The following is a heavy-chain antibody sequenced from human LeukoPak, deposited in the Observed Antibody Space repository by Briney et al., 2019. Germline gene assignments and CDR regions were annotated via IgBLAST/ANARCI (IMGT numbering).Heavy chain of an antibody. CDR1: GFTFGDYA. J-gene: IGHJ4*02. CDR3: ASSRYDSSGYYGIIGY. CDR2: ISRSSNYK. D-gene: IGHD3-22*01. V-gene: IGHV3-21*01. Sequence: GGSLRLSCTASGFTFGDYAMNWVRQAPGKGLEWVSSISRSSNYKYYADSVKGRFTISRDNAKNSLYLQMNSLRAEDTALYYCASSRYDSSGYYGIIGYWGQGTLVTVSS.